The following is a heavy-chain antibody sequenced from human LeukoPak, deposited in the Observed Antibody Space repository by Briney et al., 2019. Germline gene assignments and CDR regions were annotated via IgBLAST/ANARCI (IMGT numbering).Heavy chain of an antibody. CDR3: ARVRSYDSSGPSDY. J-gene: IGHJ4*02. Sequence: ASVKVSCKASGYTFTSYGICWVRQAPGQGLEWMGWISAYNGNTNYAQKLQGRVTMTTDTSTSTAYMELRSLRSDDTAVYYCARVRSYDSSGPSDYWGQGTLVTVSS. V-gene: IGHV1-18*01. CDR2: ISAYNGNT. CDR1: GYTFTSYG. D-gene: IGHD3-22*01.